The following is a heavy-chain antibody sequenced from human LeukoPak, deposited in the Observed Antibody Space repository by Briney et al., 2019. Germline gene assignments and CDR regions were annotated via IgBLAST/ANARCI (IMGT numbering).Heavy chain of an antibody. D-gene: IGHD2-15*01. Sequence: GASVKVSCKASGFTFTTYTINWVRQAPGQGLEWVGWISAYNGNTNYAQKLQGRVTMTTDTSTSTAYMELRSLRSDDTAVFYCARDPGDKTASSGLDYWGQGTLVTVSS. CDR1: GFTFTTYT. CDR2: ISAYNGNT. V-gene: IGHV1-18*01. J-gene: IGHJ4*02. CDR3: ARDPGDKTASSGLDY.